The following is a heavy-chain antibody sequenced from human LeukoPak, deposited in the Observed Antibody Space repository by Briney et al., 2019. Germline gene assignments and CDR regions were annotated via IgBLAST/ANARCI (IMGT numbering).Heavy chain of an antibody. CDR1: GFTFSSYS. J-gene: IGHJ5*02. Sequence: GGSLRLSCAASGFTFSSYSMNWVRQAPGKGLEWVSYISSSSSTIYYADSVKGRFTISRDNAKNSLYLQMNSLRDEDTAVYYCARLYGDYEGGWFDPWGQGTLVTVSS. D-gene: IGHD4-17*01. CDR2: ISSSSSTI. CDR3: ARLYGDYEGGWFDP. V-gene: IGHV3-48*02.